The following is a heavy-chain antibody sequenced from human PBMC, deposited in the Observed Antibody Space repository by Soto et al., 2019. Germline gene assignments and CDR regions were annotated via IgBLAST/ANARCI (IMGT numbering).Heavy chain of an antibody. CDR2: INHSGST. Sequence: SETLSLTCAVYGGSFSGYYWSWIRQPPGKGLEWIGEINHSGSTNYNPSLKSRVTISVDTSKNQFSLKLSSVTAADTAVYYCARRIGRLAVYGMDVWGQGTTVTVSS. D-gene: IGHD2-15*01. V-gene: IGHV4-34*01. CDR1: GGSFSGYY. CDR3: ARRIGRLAVYGMDV. J-gene: IGHJ6*02.